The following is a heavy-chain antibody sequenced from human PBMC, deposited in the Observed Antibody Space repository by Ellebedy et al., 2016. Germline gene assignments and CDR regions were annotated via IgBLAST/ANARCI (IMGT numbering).Heavy chain of an antibody. CDR3: ARGVAYGMDV. V-gene: IGHV3-30-3*01. CDR2: IIVDGSEE. Sequence: GESLKISXAASGFTFRTYDMHWVRQAPGMGLEWVALIIVDGSEEHYSDSVKGRFTISRDNSKNTVYLQMNSLRLDDTGVYYCARGVAYGMDVWGQGTTVTVSS. J-gene: IGHJ6*02. D-gene: IGHD3-10*01. CDR1: GFTFRTYD.